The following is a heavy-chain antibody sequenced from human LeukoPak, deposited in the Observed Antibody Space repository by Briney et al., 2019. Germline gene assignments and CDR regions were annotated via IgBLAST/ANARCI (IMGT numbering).Heavy chain of an antibody. J-gene: IGHJ4*02. CDR1: GGSISSLY. CDR2: IYYTGRT. Sequence: SEAVSLTCSVSGGSISSLYWSWIRQPPGRGLAGIEYIYYTGRTKYNPSLKSRVTRFVDMSKNQFSLRLSSVPAAATAVYYCARHRAYSSSSPFDYWGQGTLVTV. CDR3: ARHRAYSSSSPFDY. V-gene: IGHV4-59*08. D-gene: IGHD6-6*01.